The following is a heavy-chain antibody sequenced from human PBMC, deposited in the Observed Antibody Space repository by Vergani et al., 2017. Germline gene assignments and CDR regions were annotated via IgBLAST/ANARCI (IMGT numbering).Heavy chain of an antibody. J-gene: IGHJ4*02. CDR1: GYTFTSFG. CDR2: ISASSGNT. CDR3: GSDCLCSDYSFTSHS. D-gene: IGHD3-10*02. V-gene: IGHV1-18*01. Sequence: QVQLVQSGAEVKKPGGSVTVSCKASGYTFTSFGVTWVRQAPGQGLEWMGWISASSGNTNYAAKLKGRVTLTTDTSTNTAYMERSRLRSDDTAIYFCGSDCLCSDYSFTSHSWGQGTLVTVSS.